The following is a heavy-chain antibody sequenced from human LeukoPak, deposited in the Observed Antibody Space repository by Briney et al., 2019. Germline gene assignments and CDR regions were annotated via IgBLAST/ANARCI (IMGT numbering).Heavy chain of an antibody. CDR1: GFTFSSYE. Sequence: GGSLRLSCAASGFTFSSYEMNWVRQAPGKGLEWVSYISSSGSTIYYADSVKGRFTISRDNAKNSLYLHMNSLRAEDTAVYYCAREGYGFYDYWGQGTLVTVSS. D-gene: IGHD5-18*01. CDR2: ISSSGSTI. V-gene: IGHV3-48*03. CDR3: AREGYGFYDY. J-gene: IGHJ4*02.